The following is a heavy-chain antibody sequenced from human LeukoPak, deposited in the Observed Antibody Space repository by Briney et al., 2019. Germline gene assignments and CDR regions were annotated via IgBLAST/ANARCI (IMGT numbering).Heavy chain of an antibody. CDR3: ARDYRSYGMDV. CDR2: TYSGGST. CDR1: GFTVSSNY. D-gene: IGHD4-11*01. Sequence: GGSLRLSCAASGFTVSSNYMSWVRQTPGKGLEWVSVTYSGGSTYYADSVKGRFTISRDNSKNTLYLQMNSLRAEDTAVYYCARDYRSYGMDVWGQGTTVTVSS. V-gene: IGHV3-53*01. J-gene: IGHJ6*02.